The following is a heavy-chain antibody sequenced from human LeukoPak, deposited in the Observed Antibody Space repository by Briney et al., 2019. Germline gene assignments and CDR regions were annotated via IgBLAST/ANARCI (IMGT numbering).Heavy chain of an antibody. CDR3: AREGDGWSGVPFDY. V-gene: IGHV3-48*03. CDR1: RFTFSSYE. J-gene: IGHJ4*02. Sequence: PGGSLRLSCAASRFTFSSYEMNWVRQAPGKGLEWVSYISSSGSTKYYADSVKGRFTISRDNAKNSLYLQMNSLRAEDTAVYYCAREGDGWSGVPFDYWGQGTLVTVSS. D-gene: IGHD3-3*01. CDR2: ISSSGSTK.